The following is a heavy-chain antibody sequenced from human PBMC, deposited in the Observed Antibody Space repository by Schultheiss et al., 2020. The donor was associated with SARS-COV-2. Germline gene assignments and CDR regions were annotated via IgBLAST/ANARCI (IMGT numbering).Heavy chain of an antibody. J-gene: IGHJ4*02. D-gene: IGHD3-22*01. Sequence: GGSLRLSCAASGFTFSDSALHWVRQAPGKGLEWLAVISYDGTNTYYADSVEGRFTISRDKSTNTLYLQVNSLRAEDTAVYYCARSDYYDSSGAFDYWGQGTLVTVSS. CDR2: ISYDGTNT. V-gene: IGHV3-30*01. CDR1: GFTFSDSA. CDR3: ARSDYYDSSGAFDY.